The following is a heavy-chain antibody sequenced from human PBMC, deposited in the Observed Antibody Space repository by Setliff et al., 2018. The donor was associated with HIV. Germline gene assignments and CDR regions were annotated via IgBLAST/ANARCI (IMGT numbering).Heavy chain of an antibody. CDR1: GFSFDDYG. J-gene: IGHJ4*02. V-gene: IGHV1-18*01. CDR3: ASDKVYHYDMSGYPTLDY. Sequence: ASVKVSCKTSGFSFDDYGISWVRQAPGQGLEWMGWTSGHTGNKKYAKKVQGRITMTIDTSTTTAYMHLTNLAPNDTAFYYCASDKVYHYDMSGYPTLDYWGRGTLVTISS. CDR2: TSGHTGNK. D-gene: IGHD3-22*01.